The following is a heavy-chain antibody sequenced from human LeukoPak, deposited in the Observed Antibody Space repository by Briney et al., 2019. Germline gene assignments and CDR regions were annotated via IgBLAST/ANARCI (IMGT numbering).Heavy chain of an antibody. CDR3: ARVGGATVGLQQD. J-gene: IGHJ4*02. V-gene: IGHV1-2*02. CDR1: GYTFTGYY. Sequence: ASVKVSCKASGYTFTGYYMHWVRQAPGQGLEWMGWINPNSGGTNYAQKFQGRVTMTRDTSISTAYMELSRLRSDGTAVYYCARVGGATVGLQQDWGQGTLVTVSS. D-gene: IGHD4-11*01. CDR2: INPNSGGT.